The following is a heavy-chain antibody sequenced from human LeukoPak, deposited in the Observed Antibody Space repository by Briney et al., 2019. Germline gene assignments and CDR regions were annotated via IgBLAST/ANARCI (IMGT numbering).Heavy chain of an antibody. Sequence: PGGSLRLSCAASGFTFRSYSMNWVRQAPGKGLEWVSYISSSSSTIYYADSVKGRFTISRNNAKNSLYLQMNSLRAEDTAVYYCARDRVLLWFGELSGWGQGTLVTVSS. CDR3: ARDRVLLWFGELSG. CDR2: ISSSSSTI. CDR1: GFTFRSYS. V-gene: IGHV3-48*01. J-gene: IGHJ4*02. D-gene: IGHD3-10*01.